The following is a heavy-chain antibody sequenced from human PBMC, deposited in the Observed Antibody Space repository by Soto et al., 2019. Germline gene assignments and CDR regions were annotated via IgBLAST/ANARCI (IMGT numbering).Heavy chain of an antibody. Sequence: GASVKVSCKASGYTFTSYDINWVRQATGQGLEWMGWMNPNSGNTGYAQKFQGRVTMTRNTSISTAYMELSSLRSEDTAVYYCATSDCFSGCGHYYMDVWGKGTTVTVSS. D-gene: IGHD2-21*01. CDR3: ATSDCFSGCGHYYMDV. J-gene: IGHJ6*03. CDR1: GYTFTSYD. V-gene: IGHV1-8*01. CDR2: MNPNSGNT.